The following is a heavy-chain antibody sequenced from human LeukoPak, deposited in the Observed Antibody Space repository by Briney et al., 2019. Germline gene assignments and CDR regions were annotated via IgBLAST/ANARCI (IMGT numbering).Heavy chain of an antibody. J-gene: IGHJ4*02. CDR2: ITGSGPYM. Sequence: GGSLRLSCAASGFTFSTFAMHWVRLSPGKGLEWVSSITGSGPYMLYADSVKHRFTISRDNAKNSLYLQMNSLKAEDTAVYYCARGQMDTAMVSQWGQGTLVTVSS. CDR1: GFTFSTFA. CDR3: ARGQMDTAMVSQ. V-gene: IGHV3-21*01. D-gene: IGHD5-18*01.